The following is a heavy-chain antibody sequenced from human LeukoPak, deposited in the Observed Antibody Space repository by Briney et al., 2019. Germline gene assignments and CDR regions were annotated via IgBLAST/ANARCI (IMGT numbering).Heavy chain of an antibody. D-gene: IGHD3-16*01. CDR3: ARGSFGGELDY. CDR1: GFILSNYW. V-gene: IGHV3-21*01. Sequence: GGSLRLSCAASGFILSNYWMSWVRQAPGKGLEWVSSISSSSSYIYYADSVKGRFTISRDNAKNSLYLQMNSLRAEDTAVYYCARGSFGGELDYWGQGTLVTVSS. CDR2: ISSSSSYI. J-gene: IGHJ4*02.